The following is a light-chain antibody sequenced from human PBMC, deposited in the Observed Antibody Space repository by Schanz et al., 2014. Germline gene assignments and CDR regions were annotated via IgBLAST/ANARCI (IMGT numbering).Light chain of an antibody. J-gene: IGKJ2*01. CDR1: QSVNIN. Sequence: EIVMTQSPATLSVSPGERATLSCRASQSVNINLAWYQQKPGQAPSLLIYGASTRAIGIPDRFSGSGSGTDFTLAITSLQSEDFAFYYCQQYKNWPETFGQGTKLEIK. V-gene: IGKV3-15*01. CDR3: QQYKNWPET. CDR2: GAS.